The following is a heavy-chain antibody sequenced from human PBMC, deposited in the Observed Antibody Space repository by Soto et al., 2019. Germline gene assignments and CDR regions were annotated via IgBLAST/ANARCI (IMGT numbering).Heavy chain of an antibody. CDR2: IYYSGST. J-gene: IGHJ5*02. Sequence: SETLSLTCAVSGGSISSSNYWSWIRQHPGKGLEWIGYIYYSGSTYYNPSLKSRVTISVDTSKNQFSLKLSSVTAADTAVYYCAGVRGVNWFDPWGQGTLVTVSS. D-gene: IGHD3-10*01. CDR1: GGSISSSNY. V-gene: IGHV4-31*11. CDR3: AGVRGVNWFDP.